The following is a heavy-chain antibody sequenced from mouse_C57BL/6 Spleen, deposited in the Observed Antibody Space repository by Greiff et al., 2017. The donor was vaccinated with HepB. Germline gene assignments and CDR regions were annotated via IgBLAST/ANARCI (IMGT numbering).Heavy chain of an antibody. J-gene: IGHJ4*01. CDR1: GYTFTSYW. D-gene: IGHD2-1*01. CDR2: IDPSDSYT. CDR3: ARRSYYGNFYAMDY. V-gene: IGHV1-69*01. Sequence: VQLQQSGAELVMPGASVKLSCKASGYTFTSYWMHWVKQRPGQGLEWIGEIDPSDSYTNYNQKFKGKSTLTVDKSSSTAYMQLSSLTSEDSAVYYCARRSYYGNFYAMDYWGQGTSVTVSS.